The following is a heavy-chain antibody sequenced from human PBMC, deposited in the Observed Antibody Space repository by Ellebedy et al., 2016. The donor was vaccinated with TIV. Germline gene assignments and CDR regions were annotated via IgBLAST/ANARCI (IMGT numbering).Heavy chain of an antibody. CDR3: AKDGSSGYHG. Sequence: GGSLRLSCVVSGFTFTSYAMSWVRQAPGKGLEWVSAVVGSGERTFYADSVKGRFTISRDNSKNTLYLQMNSLRAEDTAVYYCAKDGSSGYHGWGQGTLVTVSS. CDR2: VVGSGERT. V-gene: IGHV3-23*01. D-gene: IGHD3-22*01. J-gene: IGHJ4*02. CDR1: GFTFTSYA.